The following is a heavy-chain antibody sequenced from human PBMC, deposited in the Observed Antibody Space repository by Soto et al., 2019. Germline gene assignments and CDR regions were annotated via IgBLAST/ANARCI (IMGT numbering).Heavy chain of an antibody. J-gene: IGHJ4*02. CDR3: AKRREGGYYIFDY. CDR2: ISGSGEST. D-gene: IGHD3-10*01. CDR1: GFTFSSFA. V-gene: IGHV3-23*01. Sequence: RGALIVSCAASGFTFSSFAMSWVRQAPGKGLEWVSSISGSGESTYYADSVKGRLSISRDNSKNTLYLQMNSLRAEDTAVYYCAKRREGGYYIFDYWGQGTPVTAPQ.